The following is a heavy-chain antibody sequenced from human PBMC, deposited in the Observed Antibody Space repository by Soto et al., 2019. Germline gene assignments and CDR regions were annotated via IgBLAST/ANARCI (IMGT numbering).Heavy chain of an antibody. CDR2: INHSGST. J-gene: IGHJ5*02. CDR3: ARGLVSMVWGVIITSWFDP. CDR1: GGAFSGYY. V-gene: IGHV4-34*01. D-gene: IGHD3-10*01. Sequence: SETLSLTCAVCGGAFSGYYWSWIRQPPGKGLEWIGEINHSGSTNYNPSLKSRVTISVDTSKNQFSLKLSSVTAADTAVYYCARGLVSMVWGVIITSWFDPWGQGTVLTIPS.